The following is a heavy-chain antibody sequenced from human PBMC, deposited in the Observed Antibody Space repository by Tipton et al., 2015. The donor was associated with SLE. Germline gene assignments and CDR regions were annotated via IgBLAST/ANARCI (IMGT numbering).Heavy chain of an antibody. J-gene: IGHJ4*02. CDR1: GFTFSSYS. CDR3: ARDWFGRGLLGVFDY. D-gene: IGHD2-21*02. Sequence: SLRLSCAASGFTFSSYSMNWVRQAPGKGLEWVSSISSSSSYIYYADSVKGRFTISRDNAKNSLYLQMNSLRAEDTAVYYCARDWFGRGLLGVFDYWGQGTLVTVSS. V-gene: IGHV3-21*01. CDR2: ISSSSSYI.